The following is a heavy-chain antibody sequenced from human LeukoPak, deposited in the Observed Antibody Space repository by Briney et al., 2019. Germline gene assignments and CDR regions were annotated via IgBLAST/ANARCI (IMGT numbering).Heavy chain of an antibody. CDR2: IYTSGST. V-gene: IGHV4-4*07. J-gene: IGHJ3*02. CDR3: ARGALGYCSSTSCYTHAFDI. D-gene: IGHD2-2*02. CDR1: GGSISSYY. Sequence: SETLSLTCTVSGGSISSYYWSWIRQPAGKGLEWIGRIYTSGSTNYNPSLKSRVTMSVDTSKNQFSLKLSSVTAADTAVYYCARGALGYCSSTSCYTHAFDIWGQGTMVTVSS.